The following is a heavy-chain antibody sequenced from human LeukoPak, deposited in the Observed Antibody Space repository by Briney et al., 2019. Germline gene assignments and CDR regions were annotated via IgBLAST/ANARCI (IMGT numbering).Heavy chain of an antibody. Sequence: SVKVSCKASGGTFSSYAISWVRQAPGQGLEGMGRIIPIFGIANYAQKFQGRVTITADKSTSTAYMELSSLRSEDTAVYYCARIPQYYYDSSGYGPAQHWGQGTLVTVPS. CDR3: ARIPQYYYDSSGYGPAQH. D-gene: IGHD3-22*01. V-gene: IGHV1-69*04. J-gene: IGHJ1*01. CDR1: GGTFSSYA. CDR2: IIPIFGIA.